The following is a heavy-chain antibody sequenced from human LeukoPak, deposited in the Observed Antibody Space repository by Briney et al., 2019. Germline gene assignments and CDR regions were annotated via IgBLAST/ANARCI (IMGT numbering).Heavy chain of an antibody. CDR1: GFTFSNYE. Sequence: PGGSLRLSCAASGFTFSNYEMNWVRQAPGKGLEWVSYISSSGSTIYYADSVKGRFTISRDNAKNSLYLQMNSLRAEDTAVYYCAKNIWTEMATIYYYMDVWGKGTTVTVSS. CDR3: AKNIWTEMATIYYYMDV. D-gene: IGHD5-24*01. CDR2: ISSSGSTI. V-gene: IGHV3-48*03. J-gene: IGHJ6*03.